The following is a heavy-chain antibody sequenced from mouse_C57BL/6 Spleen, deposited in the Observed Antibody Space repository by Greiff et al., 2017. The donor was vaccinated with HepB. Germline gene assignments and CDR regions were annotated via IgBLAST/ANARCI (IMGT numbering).Heavy chain of an antibody. CDR1: GYSFTGYY. V-gene: IGHV1-42*01. D-gene: IGHD1-1*01. J-gene: IGHJ4*01. CDR3: ARGITTVVAPSYAMDY. Sequence: EVQLQQSGPELVKPGASVKISCKASGYSFTGYYMNWVKQSPEKSLEWIGEINPSTGGTTYNQKFKAKATLTVDKSSSTAYMQLKSLTSEDSAVYYCARGITTVVAPSYAMDYWGQGTSVTVSS. CDR2: INPSTGGT.